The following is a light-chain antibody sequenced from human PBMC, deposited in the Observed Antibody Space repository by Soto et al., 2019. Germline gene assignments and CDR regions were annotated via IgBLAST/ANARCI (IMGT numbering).Light chain of an antibody. Sequence: LVLTQSPSDSASLGASVKLTCTLSSGHRSYAIAWHQQQPEKGPRYLMKVNSDGSHTKADGIPDRFSGSSSGAERYLTISSLQSEDEADYYCQTWGTGIRVVFGGGTKVTVL. CDR2: VNSDGSH. J-gene: IGLJ2*01. V-gene: IGLV4-69*02. CDR3: QTWGTGIRVV. CDR1: SGHRSYA.